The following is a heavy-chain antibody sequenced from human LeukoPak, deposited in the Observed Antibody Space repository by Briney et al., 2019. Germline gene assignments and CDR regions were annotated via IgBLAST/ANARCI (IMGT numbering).Heavy chain of an antibody. Sequence: SVKVSCKASGFTFPSSGVQWVRQARGQRLEWIGWIVVGSGNTNYAQKFQERVTITRDMSTSTAYMELSSLRSEDTVVYYCAAVGWEYSSSPLPMDVWGQGTTVTASS. D-gene: IGHD6-6*01. J-gene: IGHJ6*02. V-gene: IGHV1-58*01. CDR1: GFTFPSSG. CDR3: AAVGWEYSSSPLPMDV. CDR2: IVVGSGNT.